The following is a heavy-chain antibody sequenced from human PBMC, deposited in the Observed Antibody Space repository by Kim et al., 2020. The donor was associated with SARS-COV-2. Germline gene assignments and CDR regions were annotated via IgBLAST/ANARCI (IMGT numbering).Heavy chain of an antibody. J-gene: IGHJ5*02. CDR3: ARVMKKVVVAATVGFDP. V-gene: IGHV3-74*01. CDR1: GFTFSSYW. D-gene: IGHD2-15*01. Sequence: GGSLRLSCAASGFTFSSYWMHWVRQAPGKGLVWVSRINSDGSSTSYADSVKGRFTISRDNAKNTLYLQMNSLRAEDTAVYYCARVMKKVVVAATVGFDPWGQGTLVTVSS. CDR2: INSDGSST.